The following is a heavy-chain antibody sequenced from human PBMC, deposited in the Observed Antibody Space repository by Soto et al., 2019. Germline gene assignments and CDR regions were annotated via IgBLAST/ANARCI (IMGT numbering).Heavy chain of an antibody. Sequence: QPGGSLRLSCAASGFTFSGSAMHWVRQASGKGLEWVGRIRSKANSYATAYAASVKGRFTISRDDSKNTAYLQMNSLKTEDTAVYYCTRQVGYGDYERHDYWGQGTLVTVLL. J-gene: IGHJ4*02. CDR1: GFTFSGSA. V-gene: IGHV3-73*01. CDR3: TRQVGYGDYERHDY. D-gene: IGHD4-17*01. CDR2: IRSKANSYAT.